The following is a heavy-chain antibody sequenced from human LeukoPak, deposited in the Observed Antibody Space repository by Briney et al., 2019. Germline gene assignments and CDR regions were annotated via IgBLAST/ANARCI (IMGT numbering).Heavy chain of an antibody. CDR3: ARRLTQYDCFDP. J-gene: IGHJ5*02. CDR2: TYYRSTWYN. D-gene: IGHD2-2*01. Sequence: SQTLSLTCAISGDTVSSNSVTWNWIRQSPSRGLEWLGRTYYRSTWYNDYAVSVRGRITVNPDTSKNQFSLHLNSVTPEDTAVYYYARRLTQYDCFDPWGQGILVTVSS. V-gene: IGHV6-1*01. CDR1: GDTVSSNSVT.